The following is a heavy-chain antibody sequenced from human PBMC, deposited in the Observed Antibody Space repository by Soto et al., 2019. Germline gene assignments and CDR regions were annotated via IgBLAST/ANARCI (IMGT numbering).Heavy chain of an antibody. J-gene: IGHJ5*02. CDR2: IIPIFGTA. CDR3: ARVRYYDFWSGYYTGWFDP. V-gene: IGHV1-69*06. D-gene: IGHD3-3*01. Sequence: SVKVSCKASGGTFSSYAISWVRQAPGQGLEWMGGIIPIFGTANYAQKFQGRVTITADKSTSTAYMELSSLRSEGTAVYYCARVRYYDFWSGYYTGWFDPWGQGTLVTVSS. CDR1: GGTFSSYA.